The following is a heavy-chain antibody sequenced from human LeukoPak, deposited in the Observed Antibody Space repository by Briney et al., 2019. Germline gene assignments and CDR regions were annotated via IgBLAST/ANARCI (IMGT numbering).Heavy chain of an antibody. D-gene: IGHD5-18*01. V-gene: IGHV1-2*02. J-gene: IGHJ4*02. CDR3: ARERDTARFDY. CDR1: GYTFTGYY. CDR2: INPNSGDT. Sequence: ASVKVSCKASGYTFTGYYIHWVRQAPGQGLEWMGWINPNSGDTNYAQKFQGRVTMTRDTSITTAYMELSSLRSDDTAVYYCARERDTARFDYWGRGTLVTVSS.